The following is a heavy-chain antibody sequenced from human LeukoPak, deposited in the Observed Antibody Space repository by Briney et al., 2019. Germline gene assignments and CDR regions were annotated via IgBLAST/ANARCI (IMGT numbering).Heavy chain of an antibody. CDR1: GVSIRTYY. CDR3: ARGGDYEIDY. J-gene: IGHJ4*02. V-gene: IGHV4-59*01. Sequence: SETLSLTCTVSGVSIRTYYWNWIRQPPGKGPEWIGYIYRGSTNYNPSFESRVTISVDTSKNQCSLKLSSVTAADTAVYYCARGGDYEIDYWGQGILVTVSS. D-gene: IGHD4-17*01. CDR2: IYRGST.